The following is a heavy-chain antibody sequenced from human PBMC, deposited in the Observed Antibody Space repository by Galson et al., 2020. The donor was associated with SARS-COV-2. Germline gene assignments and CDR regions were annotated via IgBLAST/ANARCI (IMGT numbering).Heavy chain of an antibody. CDR1: GGSISSGSYY. CDR3: ARESPGRSRRDTIMGNWFDP. CDR2: IYTSGST. Sequence: SETLSLTCTVSGGSISSGSYYWSWIRQPAGKGLEWIGRIYTSGSTNYNPSLKSRVTISVDTSKNQFSLKLSSVTAEDTDVYYCARESPGRSRRDTIMGNWFDPWGQRTLVTVYS. J-gene: IGHJ5*02. D-gene: IGHD5-18*01. V-gene: IGHV4-61*02.